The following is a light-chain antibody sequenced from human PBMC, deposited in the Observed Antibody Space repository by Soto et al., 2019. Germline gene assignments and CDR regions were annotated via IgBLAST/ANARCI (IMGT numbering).Light chain of an antibody. V-gene: IGKV3-20*01. CDR2: GAS. J-gene: IGKJ1*01. CDR3: LQYHNLWA. Sequence: EIVLTQSPGTLSLSPGERATLSCRASQSIRSNYVAWYQQKPGQGPRPLIYGASSRATGSPDRFSGSGSETEFTLTISSLQPEDFTVYFCLQYHNLWAFGQGTKVDIK. CDR1: QSIRSNY.